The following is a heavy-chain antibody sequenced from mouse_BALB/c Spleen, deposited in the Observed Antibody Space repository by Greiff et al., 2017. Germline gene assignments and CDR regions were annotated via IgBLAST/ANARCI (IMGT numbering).Heavy chain of an antibody. CDR3: VREGLRLRAMDY. Sequence: EAGGGLVQPKGSLKLSCAASGFTFNTNAMNWVRQAPGKGLEWVARIRSKSNNYATYYADSVKDRFTISRDDSQSMLYLQMNNLKTEDTAMYYCVREGLRLRAMDYWGQGTSVTVSS. CDR1: GFTFNTNA. D-gene: IGHD1-2*01. CDR2: IRSKSNNYAT. J-gene: IGHJ4*01. V-gene: IGHV10S3*01.